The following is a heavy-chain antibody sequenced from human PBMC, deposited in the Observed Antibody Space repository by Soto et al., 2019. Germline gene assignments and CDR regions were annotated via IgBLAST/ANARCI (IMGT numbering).Heavy chain of an antibody. D-gene: IGHD3-22*01. V-gene: IGHV1-69*01. J-gene: IGHJ4*02. CDR2: IIPIFGTA. CDR3: AGYYYDSSGYYYPRD. CDR1: GGTFSSYA. Sequence: QVQLVQSGAEVKKPGSSVKVSCKASGGTFSSYAISWVRQAPGQGLEWMGGIIPIFGTANYAQKFHGRVTITADESTSTAYMELGSLRSEDTAVYYFAGYYYDSSGYYYPRDWGQGTLVTVSS.